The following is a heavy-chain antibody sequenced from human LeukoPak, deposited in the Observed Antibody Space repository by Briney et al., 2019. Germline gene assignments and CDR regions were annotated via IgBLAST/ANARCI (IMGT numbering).Heavy chain of an antibody. D-gene: IGHD6-6*01. V-gene: IGHV4-59*01. Sequence: SETQSLTCTVSGGSISSYYWSWIRQPPGKGLEWIGYIYYSGSTNYNPSLKSRVTISVDTSKNQFSLKLSSVTAADTAVYYCARGGGYSSSSQDFDYWGQGTLVTVSS. CDR2: IYYSGST. J-gene: IGHJ4*02. CDR3: ARGGGYSSSSQDFDY. CDR1: GGSISSYY.